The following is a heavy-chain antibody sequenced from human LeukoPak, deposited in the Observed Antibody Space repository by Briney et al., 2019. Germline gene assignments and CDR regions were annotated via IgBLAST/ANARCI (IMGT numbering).Heavy chain of an antibody. J-gene: IGHJ4*02. CDR1: GGSISSYY. Sequence: SETLSLTCTVSGGSISSYYWSWIRQPPGKGLEWIGYIYYSGSTNYNPSLKSRVTISVDTSKNQFSLKLSSVTAADTAVYYCASLTSSYGSGSNFFDYWGQGTLVTVSS. CDR2: IYYSGST. V-gene: IGHV4-59*01. CDR3: ASLTSSYGSGSNFFDY. D-gene: IGHD3-10*01.